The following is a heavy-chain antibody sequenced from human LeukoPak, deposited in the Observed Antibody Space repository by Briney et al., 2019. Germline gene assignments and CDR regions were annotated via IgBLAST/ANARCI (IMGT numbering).Heavy chain of an antibody. CDR3: ARQRHSSGHFDY. D-gene: IGHD6-19*01. Sequence: SETLSLTCTVSGGSISSGDYYWSWIRQPPGKGLEWIGYIYYSGSTNYNPSLKSRVTISVDTSKNQFSLKLSSVTAADTAVYYCARQRHSSGHFDYWGQGTLVTVSS. CDR2: IYYSGST. V-gene: IGHV4-61*08. J-gene: IGHJ4*02. CDR1: GGSISSGDYY.